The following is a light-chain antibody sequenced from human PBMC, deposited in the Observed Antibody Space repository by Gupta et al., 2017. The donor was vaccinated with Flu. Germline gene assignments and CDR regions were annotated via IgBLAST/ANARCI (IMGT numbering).Light chain of an antibody. J-gene: IGLJ3*02. CDR2: DDS. Sequence: PGQAPVLVVHDDSDRPSGIPERFSGSNSGNPATLTISRVEVGDAAEYFCQVWASDHDHRVQGVLGGGTKLTV. V-gene: IGLV3-21*02. CDR3: QVWASDHDHRVQGV.